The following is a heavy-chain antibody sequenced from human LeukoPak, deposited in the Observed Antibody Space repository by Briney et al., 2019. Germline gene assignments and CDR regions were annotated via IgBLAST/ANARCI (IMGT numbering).Heavy chain of an antibody. Sequence: PSETLSLTCAVYGGSFSGYYWSWIRQPPGKGLEWIGEINHSGSTNYNPSLKSRVTISVDTSKNQFSLKLSSVTAADTAVYYCARPTVADYWGQGTLVTVSS. CDR3: ARPTVADY. CDR2: INHSGST. J-gene: IGHJ4*02. V-gene: IGHV4-34*01. CDR1: GGSFSGYY. D-gene: IGHD4-23*01.